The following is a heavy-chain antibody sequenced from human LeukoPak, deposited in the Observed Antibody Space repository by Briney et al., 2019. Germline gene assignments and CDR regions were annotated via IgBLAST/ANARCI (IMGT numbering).Heavy chain of an antibody. CDR1: GFTFNTYT. Sequence: PGGSLRLSCAASGFTFNTYTMNWVRQAPGKGLEWVSYISGSSGIIDYADAVKGRFTISRDNSKNTVYLQMNSLRAEDTAVYYCANEIRPNDYWGQGTLVTVSS. CDR3: ANEIRPNDY. CDR2: ISGSSGII. J-gene: IGHJ4*02. V-gene: IGHV3-23*01. D-gene: IGHD4-17*01.